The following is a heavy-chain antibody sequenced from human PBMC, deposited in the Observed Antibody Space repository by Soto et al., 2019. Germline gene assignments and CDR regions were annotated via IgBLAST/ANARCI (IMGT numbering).Heavy chain of an antibody. V-gene: IGHV3-30-3*01. CDR2: IPYDGSNK. Sequence: PVGSLRLSCAASGFTFSSYAMHWVRQAPGKGLEWVAVIPYDGSNKYYADSVKGRFTVSRDNSKNTLYLQMNSLRAEDTAVYYCARRIFDYWGQGTLVTVSS. CDR1: GFTFSSYA. CDR3: ARRIFDY. D-gene: IGHD2-15*01. J-gene: IGHJ4*02.